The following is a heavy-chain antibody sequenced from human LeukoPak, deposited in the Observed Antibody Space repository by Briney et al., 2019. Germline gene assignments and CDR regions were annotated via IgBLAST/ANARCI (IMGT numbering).Heavy chain of an antibody. D-gene: IGHD2-2*01. CDR1: GYTFTGYY. J-gene: IGHJ5*02. CDR3: ASDRVDCSSTSCGGNNNWFDP. CDR2: TNPISGGT. Sequence: ASVKVSCKASGYTFTGYYMHWVRQAPGHGLEWMGWTNPISGGTHYAQKLQGRVTMTRDTSISTDYMELSRLRSDDTALYYCASDRVDCSSTSCGGNNNWFDPWGQGTLVTVSS. V-gene: IGHV1-2*02.